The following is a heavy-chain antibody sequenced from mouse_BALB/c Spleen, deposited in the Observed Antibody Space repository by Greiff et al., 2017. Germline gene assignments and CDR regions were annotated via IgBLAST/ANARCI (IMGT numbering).Heavy chain of an antibody. CDR2: INPSTGYT. CDR1: GYTFTSYW. V-gene: IGHV1-7*01. Sequence: VQLQQSGAELAKPGASVKMSCKASGYTFTSYWMHWVKQRPGQGLEWIGYINPSTGYTEYNQKFKDKATLTADKSSSTAYMQLSSLTSEDSAVYYCARNGYSLYYFDYWGQGTTLTVSS. D-gene: IGHD1-2*01. J-gene: IGHJ2*01. CDR3: ARNGYSLYYFDY.